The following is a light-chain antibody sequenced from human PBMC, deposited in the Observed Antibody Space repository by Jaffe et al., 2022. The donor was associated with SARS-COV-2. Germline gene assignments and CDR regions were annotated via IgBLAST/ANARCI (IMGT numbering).Light chain of an antibody. V-gene: IGKV1-5*03. CDR3: QQYNSYPGT. J-gene: IGKJ2*02. CDR2: KAS. CDR1: QSISSW. Sequence: DIQMTQSPSTLSASVGDRVTITCRASQSISSWLAWYQQKPGKAPKLLIYKASSLESGVPSRFSGSGSGTEFTLTISSLQPDDFATYYCQQYNSYPGTFGQGTKLEIK.